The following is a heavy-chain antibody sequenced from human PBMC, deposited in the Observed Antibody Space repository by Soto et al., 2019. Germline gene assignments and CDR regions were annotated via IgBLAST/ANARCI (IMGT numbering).Heavy chain of an antibody. Sequence: QVQLVQSGAEVKKPGSSVKVSCKASGGTFSSYAISWVRQAPGQGLEWMGGMITIFGTANYAQKFQGRVTITADESTSTAYMELSSLRSEDTAVYYCARWYSSGWYGYYYYGMDVWGQGTTVTVSS. CDR1: GGTFSSYA. CDR3: ARWYSSGWYGYYYYGMDV. D-gene: IGHD6-19*01. J-gene: IGHJ6*02. V-gene: IGHV1-69*01. CDR2: MITIFGTA.